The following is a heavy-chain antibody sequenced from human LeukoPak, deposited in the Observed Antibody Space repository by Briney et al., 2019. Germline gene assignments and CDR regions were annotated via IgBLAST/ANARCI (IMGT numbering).Heavy chain of an antibody. D-gene: IGHD2-21*02. J-gene: IGHJ5*02. V-gene: IGHV3-7*01. CDR1: GFTFSIYW. CDR2: IKQDGSEK. CDR3: ARAPGDCWFDP. Sequence: PGGSLILSCAASGFTFSIYWMSGVRQAPGKGLEWVASIKQDGSEKHYVDSVKGRFTISRDNAKNSLYLQMNSLRAEDTALYYCARAPGDCWFDPWGQGTLVTASS.